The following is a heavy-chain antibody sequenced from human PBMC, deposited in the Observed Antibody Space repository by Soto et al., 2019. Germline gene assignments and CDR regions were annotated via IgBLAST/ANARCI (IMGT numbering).Heavy chain of an antibody. J-gene: IGHJ4*02. Sequence: SETLSLTCIVSGVSVRSYTWSWVRQPANKGLEWIGRVFSSASATYNPSLKSRVSISMDTPENRISLKLDSVTAADAGVYFCARDGMTTGDTWGPGTLVTVSS. CDR2: VFSSASA. CDR1: GVSVRSYT. D-gene: IGHD2-21*02. V-gene: IGHV4-4*07. CDR3: ARDGMTTGDT.